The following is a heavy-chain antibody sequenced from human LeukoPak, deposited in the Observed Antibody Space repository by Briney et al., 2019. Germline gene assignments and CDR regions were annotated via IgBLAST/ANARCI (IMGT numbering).Heavy chain of an antibody. Sequence: GGSLRLSCVASGFPDSSKSMIWVRQAPEKGLECVSYIRSDGSKEYADSVRGRFTISRDDSRNTVYLQMNSLRVEDTAVYYCARRRGGYGEGEFDYWGQGTLVTVSS. CDR1: GFPDSSKS. V-gene: IGHV3-66*01. CDR3: ARRRGGYGEGEFDY. J-gene: IGHJ4*02. CDR2: IRSDGSK. D-gene: IGHD4-17*01.